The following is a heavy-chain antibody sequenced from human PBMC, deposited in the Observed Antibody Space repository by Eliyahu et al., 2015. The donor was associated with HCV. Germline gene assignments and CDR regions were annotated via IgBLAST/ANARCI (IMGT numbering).Heavy chain of an antibody. D-gene: IGHD3-10*01. CDR1: GFVFSSYS. J-gene: IGHJ4*02. CDR2: ISGSSSTI. Sequence: EVQLVESGGGLVQPGGSLRLSCAASGFVFSSYSMNWVRQAPGKGLEWVSYISGSSSTIYYADSVKGRFTISRDNAKSSLYLQMNSLRVEDTAVYYCARYAYGYFDYWGQGALVTVSS. CDR3: ARYAYGYFDY. V-gene: IGHV3-48*01.